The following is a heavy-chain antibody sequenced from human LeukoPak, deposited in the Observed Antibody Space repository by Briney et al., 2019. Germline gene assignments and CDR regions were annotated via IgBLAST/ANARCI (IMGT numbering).Heavy chain of an antibody. CDR3: ARQDVVVITAATYYYGMDV. V-gene: IGHV4-59*08. D-gene: IGHD2-2*01. Sequence: SETLSLTCTASGGSISSYYWNWIRQPPGKGLEWIGYIYYSGSTNYNPSLKSRVTISVDTSKNQFSLKLSSVTAADTAVYYCARQDVVVITAATYYYGMDVWGQGTTVTVSS. CDR2: IYYSGST. CDR1: GGSISSYY. J-gene: IGHJ6*02.